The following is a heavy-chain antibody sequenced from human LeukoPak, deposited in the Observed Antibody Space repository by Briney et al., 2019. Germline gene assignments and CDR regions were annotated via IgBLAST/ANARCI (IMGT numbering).Heavy chain of an antibody. CDR2: ISYDGSNR. D-gene: IGHD3-9*01. CDR3: ARTYYDLLTAVDY. V-gene: IGHV3-30-3*01. Sequence: GGSLRLSCAASGFTFSNYAMHWVRQAPGKGLEWVAVISYDGSNRYYADSVKGRFTISRDNSKNTLYLQMNSLRAEDTAVNHCARTYYDLLTAVDYWGQGTQVTVSS. CDR1: GFTFSNYA. J-gene: IGHJ4*02.